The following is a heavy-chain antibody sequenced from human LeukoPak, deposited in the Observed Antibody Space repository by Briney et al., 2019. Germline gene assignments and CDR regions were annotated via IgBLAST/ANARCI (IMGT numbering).Heavy chain of an antibody. Sequence: GGSLRPSCAASGFTFSDYYMAWIRQASGKGLQWVSHISSSGTSILDADSVKGRFTISRDNAKNSLYLLLNSLRAEDTGVYYCVTGKPGPYYYYMDVWGKGTTVTVSS. J-gene: IGHJ6*03. D-gene: IGHD3-10*01. CDR1: GFTFSDYY. CDR2: ISSSGTSI. CDR3: VTGKPGPYYYYMDV. V-gene: IGHV3-11*04.